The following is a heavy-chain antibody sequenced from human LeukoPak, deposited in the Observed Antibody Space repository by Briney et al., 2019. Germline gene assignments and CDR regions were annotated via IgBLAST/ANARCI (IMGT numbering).Heavy chain of an antibody. CDR2: INPSGGST. D-gene: IGHD3-22*01. Sequence: ASVKVSCKASGYTFTSYYMHWVRQAPGQGLEWMGIINPSGGSTSYAQKFQGRVTMTRDTSTSTVYMELSSLRSEDTAVYYCARDLIQRYYDSRDDYWGPGTLVTVSS. CDR1: GYTFTSYY. V-gene: IGHV1-46*01. CDR3: ARDLIQRYYDSRDDY. J-gene: IGHJ4*02.